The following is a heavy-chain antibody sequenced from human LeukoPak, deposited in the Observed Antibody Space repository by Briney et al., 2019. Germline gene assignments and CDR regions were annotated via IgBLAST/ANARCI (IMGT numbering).Heavy chain of an antibody. D-gene: IGHD3-22*01. V-gene: IGHV3-7*01. J-gene: IGHJ4*02. CDR1: GFTFSSYW. Sequence: GGSLRLSCAASGFTFSSYWMSWVRQAPGKGLEWVANIKQDGSEKYYVDSVKGRFTISRDNAKNSLYLQMNSLRAEDTAVYYCARDRLNYYDSSGYYSNYWGQGTLVTVSS. CDR3: ARDRLNYYDSSGYYSNY. CDR2: IKQDGSEK.